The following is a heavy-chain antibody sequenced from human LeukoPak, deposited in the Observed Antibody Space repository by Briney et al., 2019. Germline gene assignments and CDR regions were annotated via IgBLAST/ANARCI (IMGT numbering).Heavy chain of an antibody. CDR1: GFTFDDYA. Sequence: PGGSLRLSCAASGFTFDDYAMHWVRQVPGKGLEWVSGISWNSGGIGYADSVKGRFTISRDNAKNSLYLQMNSLRAEDTALYYCAKQGIPRYYFGLGTDRQRYYYYMDVWGKGTTVTISS. J-gene: IGHJ6*03. D-gene: IGHD3-10*01. CDR3: AKQGIPRYYFGLGTDRQRYYYYMDV. V-gene: IGHV3-9*01. CDR2: ISWNSGGI.